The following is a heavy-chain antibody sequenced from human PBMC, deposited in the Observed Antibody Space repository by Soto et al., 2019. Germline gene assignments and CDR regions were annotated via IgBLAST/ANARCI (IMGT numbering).Heavy chain of an antibody. CDR1: GYTFTNYG. CDR3: ARDGEGCDTTSCNTYGMDV. Sequence: ASVKVSCKASGYTFTNYGISWVRQAPGQGLDWMGWITGYNANTNYPQKLQGRVTMTTDTATSTAYMELRSLRFDDTAVYYCARDGEGCDTTSCNTYGMDVWGQGTTVTVSS. V-gene: IGHV1-18*04. CDR2: ITGYNANT. D-gene: IGHD2-2*01. J-gene: IGHJ6*02.